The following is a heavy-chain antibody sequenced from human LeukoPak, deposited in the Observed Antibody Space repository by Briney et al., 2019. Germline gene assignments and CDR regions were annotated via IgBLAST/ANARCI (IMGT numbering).Heavy chain of an antibody. Sequence: GGSLRLSCAASGFTFSSYAMYWVRQAPGKGLEWVAVISYDGSDKFYADFVKGRFTISRDNSKNTLYLQMNSLRAEDTAVYYCARDPREIPFDYWGQGTLVTVSS. CDR3: ARDPREIPFDY. J-gene: IGHJ4*02. CDR1: GFTFSSYA. D-gene: IGHD2-21*01. V-gene: IGHV3-30*04. CDR2: ISYDGSDK.